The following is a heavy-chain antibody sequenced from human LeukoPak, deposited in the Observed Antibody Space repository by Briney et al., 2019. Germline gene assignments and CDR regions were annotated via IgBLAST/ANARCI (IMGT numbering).Heavy chain of an antibody. CDR1: GFTFSSYW. CDR2: IKQGGSEK. V-gene: IGHV3-7*01. J-gene: IGHJ4*02. CDR3: ARDKIVGATHFDY. Sequence: GGSLRLSCAASGFTFSSYWMSWVRQAPGKGLEWVANIKQGGSEKYYVDSVKGRFTISRDNAKNSLYLQMNSLRAEDTAVYYCARDKIVGATHFDYWGQGALVTVSS. D-gene: IGHD1-26*01.